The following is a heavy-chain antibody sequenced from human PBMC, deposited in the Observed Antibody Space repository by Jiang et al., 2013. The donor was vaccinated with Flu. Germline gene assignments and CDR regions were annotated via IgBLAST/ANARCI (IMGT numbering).Heavy chain of an antibody. CDR2: ISSSGSTI. CDR3: AREEQLSAFDI. D-gene: IGHD6-13*01. CDR1: GFTFSSYE. Sequence: VQLVESGGGLVQPGGSLRLSCAASGFTFSSYEMNWVRQAPGKGLEWVSYISSSGSTIYYADSVKGRFTISRDNAKNSLYLQMNSLRAEDTAVYYCAREEQLSAFDIWGQGTMVTVSS. V-gene: IGHV3-48*03. J-gene: IGHJ3*02.